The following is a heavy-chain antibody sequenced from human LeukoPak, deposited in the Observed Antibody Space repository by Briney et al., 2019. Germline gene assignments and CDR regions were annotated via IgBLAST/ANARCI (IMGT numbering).Heavy chain of an antibody. CDR2: INPNSGGT. CDR3: AREMTTVTTLGY. V-gene: IGHV1-2*02. CDR1: GYTFTGYY. D-gene: IGHD4-17*01. J-gene: IGHJ4*02. Sequence: VASVKVSCKASGYTFTGYYMHWVRQAPGQGLEWMGWINPNSGGTNHAQKFQGRVTMTRYTFISKAYMELSRLRSDDTAVYDCAREMTTVTTLGYWGQGTLVTVSS.